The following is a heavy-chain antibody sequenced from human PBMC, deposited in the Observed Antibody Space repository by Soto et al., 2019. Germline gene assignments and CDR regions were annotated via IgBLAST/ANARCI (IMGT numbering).Heavy chain of an antibody. D-gene: IGHD6-19*01. Sequence: GGSLRLSCAASGFTFSRYWMHWVRQAPGKGLVWVSRINSDGSSTSYADPVKGRFTISRDNAKNTLYLQMNSLRAEDTAVYYCARAEDRGIAVAGLEVDYWGQGTLVTVSS. V-gene: IGHV3-74*01. CDR1: GFTFSRYW. J-gene: IGHJ4*02. CDR3: ARAEDRGIAVAGLEVDY. CDR2: INSDGSST.